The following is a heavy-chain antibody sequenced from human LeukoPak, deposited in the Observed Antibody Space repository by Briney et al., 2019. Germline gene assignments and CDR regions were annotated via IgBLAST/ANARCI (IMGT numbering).Heavy chain of an antibody. CDR2: INPNSGGT. Sequence: ASVKVSCKASGYTFTSYGISWVRQAPGQGLEWMGWINPNSGGTNYAQNFKGRVTMTRDTSISTAYMELNSLTSDDTAVYYCARDLPKTGYVGALDIWGQGTMVTVSS. J-gene: IGHJ3*02. D-gene: IGHD5-12*01. CDR1: GYTFTSYG. CDR3: ARDLPKTGYVGALDI. V-gene: IGHV1-2*02.